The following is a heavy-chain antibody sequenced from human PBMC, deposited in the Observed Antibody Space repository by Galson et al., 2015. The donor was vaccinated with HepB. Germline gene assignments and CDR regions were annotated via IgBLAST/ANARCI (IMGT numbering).Heavy chain of an antibody. CDR1: GGSFSDYY. J-gene: IGHJ4*02. V-gene: IGHV4-34*01. CDR2: INHSGST. Sequence: LSLTCAVYGGSFSDYYWSWIRQPPGKGLEWIGEINHSGSTNDNPSLKSRITISVDTSKNQFSLKVTSVTAADAAVYYCARGPASVVYDYVWGSSRQPLYYLDSWGQGTLLTVSS. CDR3: ARGPASVVYDYVWGSSRQPLYYLDS. D-gene: IGHD3-16*02.